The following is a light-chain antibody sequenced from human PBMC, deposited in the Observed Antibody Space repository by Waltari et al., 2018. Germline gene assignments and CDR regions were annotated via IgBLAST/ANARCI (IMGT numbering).Light chain of an antibody. CDR2: GAS. CDR3: QQFGSSVT. V-gene: IGKV3-20*01. J-gene: IGKJ4*01. Sequence: EIVLTQSPGTLSLSPGERATLSCRASQSVRSKSLAWYQQKPGQAPRLLIHGASNRAPGIPDRISGGGSGTDFTLTISRLEPEDFAVYYCQQFGSSVTFGGGTKVEIK. CDR1: QSVRSKS.